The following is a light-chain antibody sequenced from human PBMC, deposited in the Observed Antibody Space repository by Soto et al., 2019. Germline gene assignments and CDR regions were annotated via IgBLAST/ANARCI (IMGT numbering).Light chain of an antibody. V-gene: IGKV3-11*01. CDR3: QQRNNWPS. CDR1: QSVSIN. J-gene: IGKJ1*01. CDR2: GAS. Sequence: PNPLSVSSGGRATLSFRASQSVSINLAWDQQKPGQAPRLLIYGASTRATGIPARFSGSGSGTDFTLTISSLEPEDFAVYCWQQRNNWPSFGQGTKV.